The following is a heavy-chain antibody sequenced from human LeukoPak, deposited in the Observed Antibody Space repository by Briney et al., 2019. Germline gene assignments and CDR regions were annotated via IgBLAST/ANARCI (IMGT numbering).Heavy chain of an antibody. J-gene: IGHJ1*01. CDR1: GFTFSSYG. Sequence: PGRSLRLSCAASGFTFSSYGMHWVRQAPGKGLEWVAVISYDGSNKYYADSVKGRFTISRDNSKNTLYLQMNSLRVEDTAVCSCARDPDHGGKSTFQDWGQGTLVTVSS. CDR3: ARDPDHGGKSTFQD. D-gene: IGHD4-23*01. V-gene: IGHV3-30*03. CDR2: ISYDGSNK.